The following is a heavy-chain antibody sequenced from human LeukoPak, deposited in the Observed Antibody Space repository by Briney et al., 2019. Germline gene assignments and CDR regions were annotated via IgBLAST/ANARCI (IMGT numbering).Heavy chain of an antibody. V-gene: IGHV4-38-2*02. D-gene: IGHD3-9*01. CDR3: ARGGYFDPYYFDY. J-gene: IGHJ4*02. CDR1: GYSISSGYY. Sequence: SETLSLTCTVSGYSISSGYYWGWIRQPPGKGLERIGTIYNSGSTYYNASLESRVTISVDTSKNQFSLKLSSVTAADTAVYYCARGGYFDPYYFDYWGQGTLVTVSS. CDR2: IYNSGST.